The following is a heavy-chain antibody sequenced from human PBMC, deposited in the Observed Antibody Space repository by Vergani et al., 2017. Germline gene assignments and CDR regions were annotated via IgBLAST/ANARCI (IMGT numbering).Heavy chain of an antibody. D-gene: IGHD4-11*01. Sequence: QVQLQQWCGGLLKPSETLSLTCVVNGGSFTSYHWTWIRQSPGEGLEWVGDIDHTGRPDYNPSLKSRLTMSIDKSRNQFSLTLNSVTATDTAIYFCARVNTETNGHLYYYYYMDVWGQGILVTVSS. V-gene: IGHV4-34*01. CDR3: ARVNTETNGHLYYYYYMDV. CDR1: GGSFTSYH. CDR2: IDHTGRP. J-gene: IGHJ6*03.